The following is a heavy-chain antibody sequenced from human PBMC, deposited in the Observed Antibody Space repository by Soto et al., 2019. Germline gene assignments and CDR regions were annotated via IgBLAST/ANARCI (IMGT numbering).Heavy chain of an antibody. J-gene: IGHJ5*02. CDR3: ARDPRRGYNCFDP. D-gene: IGHD3-10*01. Sequence: PSETLSLSSTVSGGSISSGGYYWRWIRQHPGKGLEWIGYIYYSGSTYYNPSLKSRVTISVDTSKNQFSLKLSSVTAADTAVYYCARDPRRGYNCFDPWGQGTLVTVSS. CDR1: GGSISSGGYY. CDR2: IYYSGST. V-gene: IGHV4-31*03.